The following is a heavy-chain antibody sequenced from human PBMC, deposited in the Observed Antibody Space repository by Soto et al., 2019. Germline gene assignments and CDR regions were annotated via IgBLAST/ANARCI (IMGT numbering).Heavy chain of an antibody. D-gene: IGHD2-15*01. CDR2: ISGKNGNT. Sequence: QVQLVQSGVEVKKHGASVKVSCKASGYTFISHGISWVRQAPGQGLEWMGWISGKNGNTNYAQKLQGRVTLTTDTSTSTAYMELRSLRSDDPAVYYCARVSSSIVVVPDYGMDGWGQGTTVTVSS. CDR3: ARVSSSIVVVPDYGMDG. V-gene: IGHV1-18*04. J-gene: IGHJ6*02. CDR1: GYTFISHG.